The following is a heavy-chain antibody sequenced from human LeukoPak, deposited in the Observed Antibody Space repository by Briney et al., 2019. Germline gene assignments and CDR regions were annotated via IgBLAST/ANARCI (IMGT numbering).Heavy chain of an antibody. J-gene: IGHJ4*02. V-gene: IGHV3-23*01. CDR3: AKEAAFGYSSSWYYFDY. CDR2: ISGSGGST. CDR1: GFTLNSYA. D-gene: IGHD6-13*01. Sequence: GSLRLPCAASGFTLNSYALNWVRPAPGKGLEWVSAISGSGGSTYYADSVKGRFTISRDNSKNTLYLQMNSLRAEDTAVYYCAKEAAFGYSSSWYYFDYWGQGTLVTVSS.